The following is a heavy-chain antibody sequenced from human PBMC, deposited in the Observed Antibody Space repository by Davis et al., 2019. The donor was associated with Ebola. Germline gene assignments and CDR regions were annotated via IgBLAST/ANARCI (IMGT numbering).Heavy chain of an antibody. D-gene: IGHD5-12*01. CDR1: GYTFTNYG. CDR3: ARDSFGGYYSFDN. J-gene: IGHJ4*02. Sequence: AASVKVSCKASGYTFTNYGFSWVRQAPGQGLEWMGQINPSTGGTKFAQKFQGRVTMTRDTSISTAYLELSRLRSDDTAVYFCARDSFGGYYSFDNWGQGTPVSVSS. CDR2: INPSTGGT. V-gene: IGHV1-2*06.